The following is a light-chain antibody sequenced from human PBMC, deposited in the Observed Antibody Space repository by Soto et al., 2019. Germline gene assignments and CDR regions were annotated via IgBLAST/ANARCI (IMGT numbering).Light chain of an antibody. V-gene: IGKV3-20*01. CDR2: GAS. Sequence: EIVLTQSPGTLSLSPGQSATLSCRASQPVSYSYLAWYQQRPGQAPRLLIYGASRRPTGITDRFSGTASGTLFTLTISRLEPEDFAVYYCHQFAGSHVGPGTRVDIK. CDR1: QPVSYSY. CDR3: HQFAGSH. J-gene: IGKJ3*01.